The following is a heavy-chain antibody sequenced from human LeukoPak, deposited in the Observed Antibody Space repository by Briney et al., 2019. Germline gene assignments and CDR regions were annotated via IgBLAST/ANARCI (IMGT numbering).Heavy chain of an antibody. D-gene: IGHD6-13*01. V-gene: IGHV4-34*01. Sequence: SETLSLTCGVSGGSFSGYCLSWIRQPPGKGLEWIGEINDTGSTKYNPSLKSRVTISVDTSKNQISLTLSSVTVADTAVYFCARQARISSWYSLGYYYNYMNVWGKGTTVTISS. CDR2: INDTGST. CDR3: ARQARISSWYSLGYYYNYMNV. CDR1: GGSFSGYC. J-gene: IGHJ6*03.